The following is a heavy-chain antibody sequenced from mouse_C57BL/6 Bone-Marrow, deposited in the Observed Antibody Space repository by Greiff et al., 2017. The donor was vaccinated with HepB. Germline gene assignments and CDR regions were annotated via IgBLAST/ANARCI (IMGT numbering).Heavy chain of an antibody. J-gene: IGHJ1*03. CDR2: IHPNSGST. D-gene: IGHD1-1*01. V-gene: IGHV1-64*01. CDR1: GYTFTSYW. Sequence: VQLQQSGAELVKPGASVKLSCKASGYTFTSYWMHWVKQRPGQGLEWIGMIHPNSGSTNYNEKFKSKATLTVDKSSSTAYMQLSSLTSEDSAVYYCARDGLLWYFDVWGTGTTVTVSS. CDR3: ARDGLLWYFDV.